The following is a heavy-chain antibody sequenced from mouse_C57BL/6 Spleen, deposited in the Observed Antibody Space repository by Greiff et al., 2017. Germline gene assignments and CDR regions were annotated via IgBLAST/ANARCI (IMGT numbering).Heavy chain of an antibody. Sequence: QVQLQQPGAELVKPGASVKLSCKASGSTFTSYWMHWVKQRPGRGLEWIGRIDPNSGGTKYNEKFKSKATLTVDKPSSTAYMQLSSLTAEDSAVYYCARSDMYYDYEGGFAYWGQGTLVTVSA. V-gene: IGHV1-62-3*01. CDR3: ARSDMYYDYEGGFAY. CDR2: IDPNSGGT. D-gene: IGHD2-4*01. CDR1: GSTFTSYW. J-gene: IGHJ3*01.